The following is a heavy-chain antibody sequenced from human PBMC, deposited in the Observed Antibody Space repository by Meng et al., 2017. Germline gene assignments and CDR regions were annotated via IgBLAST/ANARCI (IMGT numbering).Heavy chain of an antibody. J-gene: IGHJ3*02. D-gene: IGHD3-22*01. CDR3: ARGTCYYGSSGYYAPLVFDI. CDR1: GFTFSSYD. V-gene: IGHV3-13*01. CDR2: IGTAGDT. Sequence: GGSLRLSCAASGFTFSSYDMHWVRQATGKGLEWVSAIGTAGDTYYPGSVKGRFTISRENAKNSLYLQMNSLRAGDTAVYYCARGTCYYGSSGYYAPLVFDIWGQGTMVTVSS.